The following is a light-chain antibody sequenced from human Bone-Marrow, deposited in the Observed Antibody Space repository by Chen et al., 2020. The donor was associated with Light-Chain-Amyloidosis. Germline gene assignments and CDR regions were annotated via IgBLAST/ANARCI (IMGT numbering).Light chain of an antibody. J-gene: IGLJ2*01. Sequence: SYEVTQAPSVSVSPGQTASITCSGDQLGNKYVSWYQQRPGQSPTLIIYEDHRRPSGVPERFSGSKSGNTVTLTISGTQATDESDYYCQAWCGDSVVFGGGTKLTVL. CDR1: QLGNKY. CDR2: EDH. V-gene: IGLV3-1*01. CDR3: QAWCGDSVV.